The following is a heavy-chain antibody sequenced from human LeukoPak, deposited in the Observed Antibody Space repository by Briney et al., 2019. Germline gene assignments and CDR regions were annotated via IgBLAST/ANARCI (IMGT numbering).Heavy chain of an antibody. V-gene: IGHV1-58*02. CDR1: GFTFTSSA. J-gene: IGHJ4*02. CDR3: AASSSGWYLGDY. Sequence: SVKVSCKASGFTFTSSAMQWVRQARGQRLEWIGWIVVGSGNTNYAQKFQERVTITRDMSTSTAYMELSSLRSEDMAVYYCAASSSGWYLGDYWGQGTLVTVSS. D-gene: IGHD6-19*01. CDR2: IVVGSGNT.